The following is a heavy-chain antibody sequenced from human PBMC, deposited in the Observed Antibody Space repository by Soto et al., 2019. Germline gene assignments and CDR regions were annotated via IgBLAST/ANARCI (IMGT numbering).Heavy chain of an antibody. CDR2: IDPSGGST. Sequence: ASVKVSCKASGYTFTSYAMHWVRQAPGQRLEWMGIIDPSGGSTSYAQKFQGRVTMTRDTSTSTVYMELSSLRSEDTAVYYCARAFGITGTHVPGYWGQGTLVTVSS. D-gene: IGHD1-20*01. J-gene: IGHJ4*02. CDR1: GYTFTSYA. V-gene: IGHV1-46*01. CDR3: ARAFGITGTHVPGY.